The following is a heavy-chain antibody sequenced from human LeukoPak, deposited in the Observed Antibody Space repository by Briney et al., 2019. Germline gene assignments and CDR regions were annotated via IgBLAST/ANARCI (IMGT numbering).Heavy chain of an antibody. Sequence: GASVKVSCKASGYTFTSYGISWVRQAPGQGLEWMGWVSAYNGNTNYAQKLQGRVTMTRDTATGTVYLELSSLRSEDTAVYWCARANGGGLDYWGQGTLITVSS. J-gene: IGHJ4*02. D-gene: IGHD3-10*01. CDR2: VSAYNGNT. CDR1: GYTFTSYG. CDR3: ARANGGGLDY. V-gene: IGHV1-18*01.